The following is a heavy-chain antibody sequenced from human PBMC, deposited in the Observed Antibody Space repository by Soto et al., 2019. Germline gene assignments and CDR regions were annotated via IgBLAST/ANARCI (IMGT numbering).Heavy chain of an antibody. J-gene: IGHJ4*02. CDR1: GFTFSSYS. CDR2: ISPAGNSV. V-gene: IGHV3-48*02. CDR3: VRDHLWAFDY. D-gene: IGHD3-16*01. Sequence: EVQLVESGGGLAQPGGSLRLSCVASGFTFSSYSINWLRQAPGKGPEWVSWISPAGNSVDYTDSVKGRFTISRDNAENALYLEMNSLRDEDTAVYYCVRDHLWAFDYWGQGTLVTVSS.